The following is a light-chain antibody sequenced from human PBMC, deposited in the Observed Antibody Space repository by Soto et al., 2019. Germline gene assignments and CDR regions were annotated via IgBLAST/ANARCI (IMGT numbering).Light chain of an antibody. CDR1: QSISSW. CDR3: QQYNSYPIT. CDR2: DAS. J-gene: IGKJ5*01. Sequence: DIQMTQSPSTLSASVGDRVTITCRASQSISSWLAWYQQKPGKAPKLLSYDASSLESGVPSRFSGSGSGTEFTLTISSLQPDDFATYSCQQYNSYPITVGHGTRLEIK. V-gene: IGKV1-5*01.